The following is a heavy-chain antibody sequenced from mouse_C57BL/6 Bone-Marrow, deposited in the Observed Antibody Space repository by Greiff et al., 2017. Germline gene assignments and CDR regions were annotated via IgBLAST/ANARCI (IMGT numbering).Heavy chain of an antibody. CDR2: ISNGGGST. CDR1: GFTFSDYY. D-gene: IGHD2-5*01. CDR3: ARGAYYSSVAWFAY. V-gene: IGHV5-12*01. J-gene: IGHJ3*01. Sequence: EVMLVESGGGLVQPGGSLKLSCAASGFTFSDYYMSWVRQTPEKRLEWVAYISNGGGSTYYPDTVKGRFTISRDNAKNTLYLQMSRLKSEDTAMYCCARGAYYSSVAWFAYWGQGTLVTVTA.